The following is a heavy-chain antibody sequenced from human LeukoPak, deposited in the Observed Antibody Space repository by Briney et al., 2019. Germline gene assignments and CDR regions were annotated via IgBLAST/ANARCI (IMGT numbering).Heavy chain of an antibody. V-gene: IGHV3-30*04. CDR3: AKDPNLNDEFLDGYFDF. Sequence: PGGSLRLSCVVSGFTFSSYALHWVRQTPGKGLEWVALISYDGSNTYYADSVKGRFTISRDNSKNSLYLQMNSLRADDTAVYYRAKDPNLNDEFLDGYFDFWGQGTLVTVSS. J-gene: IGHJ4*02. CDR1: GFTFSSYA. CDR2: ISYDGSNT. D-gene: IGHD3-3*01.